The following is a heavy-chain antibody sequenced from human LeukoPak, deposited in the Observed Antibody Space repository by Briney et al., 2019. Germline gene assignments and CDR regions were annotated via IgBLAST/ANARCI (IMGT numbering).Heavy chain of an antibody. D-gene: IGHD2-2*02. CDR3: ARDRRYCSSTSCYMAGHPLGY. CDR2: ISVYNGNT. CDR1: GYTFTSYG. V-gene: IGHV1-18*01. J-gene: IGHJ4*02. Sequence: ASVKVSCKASGYTFTSYGISWVRQAPGQGLEWMGWISVYNGNTNYAQKLQGRVTMTTDTSTSTAYIELRSLRSDDTVVDYCARDRRYCSSTSCYMAGHPLGYWGQGTLVTVSS.